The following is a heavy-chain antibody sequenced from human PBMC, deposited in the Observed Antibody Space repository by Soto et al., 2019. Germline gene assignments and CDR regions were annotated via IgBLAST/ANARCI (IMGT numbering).Heavy chain of an antibody. CDR3: VKDTVVVINGGDFDY. CDR2: ISGDAGRT. D-gene: IGHD3-22*01. Sequence: EVQLLESGGALVQPGGSLRLSCEASGFTYVTYAMSWVRQAPGKGLEWVSGISGDAGRTFYADSVKGRFTISRDNSKNTVYLQMNSLRVEDTAVYYCVKDTVVVINGGDFDYWGQGTLVTVS. CDR1: GFTYVTYA. J-gene: IGHJ4*02. V-gene: IGHV3-23*01.